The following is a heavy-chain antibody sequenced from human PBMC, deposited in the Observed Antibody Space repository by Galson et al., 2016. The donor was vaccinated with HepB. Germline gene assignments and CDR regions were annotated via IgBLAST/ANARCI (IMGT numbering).Heavy chain of an antibody. D-gene: IGHD7-27*01. CDR3: ATGDRNDVGFDY. J-gene: IGHJ4*02. V-gene: IGHV3-21*01. CDR2: ISASSTYI. Sequence: SLRLSCAASGFTFSGYSMNWVRQAPGKGLEWVSSISASSTYIYYGDSVRGRFTISIDNARNSLYLQMNSLRAEDTAVYFSATGDRNDVGFDYWGQGTLVTVSS. CDR1: GFTFSGYS.